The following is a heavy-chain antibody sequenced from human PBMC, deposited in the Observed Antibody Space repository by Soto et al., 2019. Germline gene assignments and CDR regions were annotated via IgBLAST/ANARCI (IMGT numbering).Heavy chain of an antibody. D-gene: IGHD3-22*01. V-gene: IGHV3-48*02. CDR3: ARDFRDYYDSSGYSWFDP. J-gene: IGHJ5*02. Sequence: PGGFLRLSCAASGFTFSSYSMNWVRQAPGKGLEWVSYISSSSSTIYYADSVKGRFTISRDNAKNSLYLQMNSLRDEDTAVYYCARDFRDYYDSSGYSWFDPWGQGTLVTVSS. CDR2: ISSSSSTI. CDR1: GFTFSSYS.